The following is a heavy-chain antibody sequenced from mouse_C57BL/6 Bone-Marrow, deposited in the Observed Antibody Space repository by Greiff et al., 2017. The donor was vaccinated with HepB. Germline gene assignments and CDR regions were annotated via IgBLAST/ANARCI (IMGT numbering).Heavy chain of an antibody. CDR3: ARTSDDYDEEFDY. V-gene: IGHV2-9-1*01. CDR1: GFSLTSYA. Sequence: VQGLESGPGLVAPSQSLSITCTVSGFSLTSYAISWVRQPPGKGLEWLGVIWTGGGTNYNSALKSRLSISKDNSKSQVFLKMNSLQTDDTARYYCARTSDDYDEEFDYWGQGTTLTVSS. D-gene: IGHD2-4*01. J-gene: IGHJ2*01. CDR2: IWTGGGT.